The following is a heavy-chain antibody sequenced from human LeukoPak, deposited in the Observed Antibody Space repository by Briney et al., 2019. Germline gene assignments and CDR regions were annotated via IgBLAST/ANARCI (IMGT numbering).Heavy chain of an antibody. V-gene: IGHV3-73*01. J-gene: IGHJ4*02. Sequence: GRSLRLSCAASGFTFSGCAVHWVRQAPGKGLEWVGRIGSKAFNYATVYAASVEGRFTISRDDSKHTAFLQMNSLKTEDTAVYYCTRHLDGIAAYDYWGQGSLVTVSS. CDR2: IGSKAFNYAT. D-gene: IGHD6-13*01. CDR1: GFTFSGCA. CDR3: TRHLDGIAAYDY.